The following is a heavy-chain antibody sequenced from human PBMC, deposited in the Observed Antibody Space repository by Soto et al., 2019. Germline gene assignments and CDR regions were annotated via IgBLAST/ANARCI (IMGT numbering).Heavy chain of an antibody. V-gene: IGHV4-59*12. CDR1: GGSMSSYY. D-gene: IGHD5-12*01. CDR2: ISYSGST. J-gene: IGHJ5*02. CDR3: ARDTYSGYDFGL. Sequence: SETLSLTCTVSGGSMSSYYWTWLRQSPGRGLEWIGYISYSGSTYYNPSLKSRVTISADTSKNQLSLQLTSVTAADTAVYYCARDTYSGYDFGLWGQGTLVTVSS.